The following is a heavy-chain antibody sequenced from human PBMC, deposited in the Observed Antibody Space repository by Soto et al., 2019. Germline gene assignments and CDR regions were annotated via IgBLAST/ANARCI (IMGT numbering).Heavy chain of an antibody. CDR2: ISRSSSYI. V-gene: IGHV3-21*01. Sequence: PGGSLRLSCAASGFSLSSYSMNWVRQAPGKGLEWVSSISRSSSYIYYAESVKGRFTISRDNAKNSLYLQMNSLRAEDTAVYYCARVADDDIVVVVATEYYYYGMDVWGQGTTVTVSS. CDR1: GFSLSSYS. D-gene: IGHD2-15*01. J-gene: IGHJ6*02. CDR3: ARVADDDIVVVVATEYYYYGMDV.